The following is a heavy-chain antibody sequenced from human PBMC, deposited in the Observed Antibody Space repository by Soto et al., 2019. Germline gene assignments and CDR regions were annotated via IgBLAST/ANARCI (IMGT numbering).Heavy chain of an antibody. D-gene: IGHD7-27*01. CDR2: TYYSGST. CDR3: ARHDPNPYYYYGMDV. J-gene: IGHJ6*02. V-gene: IGHV4-39*01. Sequence: ESLSLTCTVSGGSISSSSYYWGWLRQPPGKGLEWIGSTYYSGSTSYNPSLKSRVTISVDTSKTQFSLRLSSVTAADTAVHYCARHDPNPYYYYGMDVWGQGTTVT. CDR1: GGSISSSSYY.